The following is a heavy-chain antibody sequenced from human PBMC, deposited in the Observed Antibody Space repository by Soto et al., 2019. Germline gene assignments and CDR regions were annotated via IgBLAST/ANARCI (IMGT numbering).Heavy chain of an antibody. CDR2: IKQDGSEK. Sequence: VQLVESGGGLVQPGGSLRLSCAASGFTFSSYWMSWVRQAPGKGLEWVANIKQDGSEKYYVDSVKGRFTISRDNAKNSLYLQMNSLRAEDTAVYYCARVSVFYYYYYYMDVWGKGTTVTVSS. D-gene: IGHD6-25*01. CDR1: GFTFSSYW. V-gene: IGHV3-7*01. CDR3: ARVSVFYYYYYYMDV. J-gene: IGHJ6*03.